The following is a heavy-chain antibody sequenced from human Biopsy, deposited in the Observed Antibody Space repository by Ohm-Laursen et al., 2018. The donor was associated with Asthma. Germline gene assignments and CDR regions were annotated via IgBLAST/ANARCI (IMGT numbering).Heavy chain of an antibody. CDR3: ARMNTLIQAANYFSYAMDV. Sequence: TLSLTCAVSGASINSGGFSWDWIRQPPGEGLGLIAYLFYSGTPHYNPSLKSRVTISVDRSQRQFSLKVNSVTAADTAVYYCARMNTLIQAANYFSYAMDVWGQGTTVTVSS. D-gene: IGHD3-9*01. CDR1: GASINSGGFS. J-gene: IGHJ6*02. CDR2: LFYSGTP. V-gene: IGHV4-30-2*01.